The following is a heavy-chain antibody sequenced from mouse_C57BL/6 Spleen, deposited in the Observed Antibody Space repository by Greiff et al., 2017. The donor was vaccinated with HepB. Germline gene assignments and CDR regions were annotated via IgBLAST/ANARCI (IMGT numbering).Heavy chain of an antibody. Sequence: EVHLVESGGDLVKPGGSLKLSCAASGFTFSSYGMSWVRQTPDKRLEWVATISSGGSYTYYPDSVKGRFTISRDNAKNTLYLQMSSLKSEDTAMYYCARGGSNYLYFDYWGQGTTLTVSS. J-gene: IGHJ2*01. CDR3: ARGGSNYLYFDY. CDR1: GFTFSSYG. CDR2: ISSGGSYT. D-gene: IGHD2-5*01. V-gene: IGHV5-6*01.